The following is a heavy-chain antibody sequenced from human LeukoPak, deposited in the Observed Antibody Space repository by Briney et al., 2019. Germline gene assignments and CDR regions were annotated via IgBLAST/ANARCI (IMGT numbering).Heavy chain of an antibody. CDR1: GGTFSSYA. Sequence: ASVKVSCKASGGTFSSYAISWVRQAPGQGLEWMGGIIPIFGTANYAQKFQGRVTITADKSTGTAYMELSSLRSEDTAVYYCARGYYYGSGSYQGSRGFDYWGQGTLVTVSS. V-gene: IGHV1-69*06. D-gene: IGHD3-10*01. J-gene: IGHJ4*02. CDR3: ARGYYYGSGSYQGSRGFDY. CDR2: IIPIFGTA.